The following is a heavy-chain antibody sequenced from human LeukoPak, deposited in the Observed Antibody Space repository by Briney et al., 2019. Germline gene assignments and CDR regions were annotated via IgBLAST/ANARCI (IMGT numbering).Heavy chain of an antibody. J-gene: IGHJ4*02. CDR1: GGSFSGYY. CDR2: INHSGST. Sequence: SETLSLTCAVYGGSFSGYYWSWIRQPPGKGLEWIGEINHSGSTNYNPSLKSRVTISVDTSKNQSTLKLSSVTAADTAVYYCARGRGYGEGYWGQGTLVTVSS. CDR3: ARGRGYGEGY. V-gene: IGHV4-34*01. D-gene: IGHD4-17*01.